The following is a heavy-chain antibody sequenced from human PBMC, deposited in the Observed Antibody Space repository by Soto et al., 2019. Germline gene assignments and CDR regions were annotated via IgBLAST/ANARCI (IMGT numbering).Heavy chain of an antibody. CDR2: INPSGGST. CDR1: GYTFTSCY. J-gene: IGHJ3*02. CDR3: ARGGASTIVVVTGDAFDI. Sequence: ASVKVSCKASGYTFTSCYMHWVRQAPGQGREWMGIINPSGGSTSYAQKFEGRVTMTRDTSTSTVYMELSSLRSEDTAVYYCARGGASTIVVVTGDAFDIWGQGTMVTVSS. V-gene: IGHV1-46*01. D-gene: IGHD3-22*01.